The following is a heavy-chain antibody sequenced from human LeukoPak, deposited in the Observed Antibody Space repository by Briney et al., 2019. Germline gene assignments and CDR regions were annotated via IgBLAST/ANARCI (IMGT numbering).Heavy chain of an antibody. CDR2: IYYSGGT. Sequence: KPSETLSLTCTVYGGSISSDYWSWIRQPPGKGLDWIGYIYYSGGTNYNPSPKSRVTISVDTSKKQFSLKLSSVTAADTAVYYCARVGTVLDGGYWGQGILVTVSS. CDR1: GGSISSDY. J-gene: IGHJ4*02. V-gene: IGHV4-59*01. CDR3: ARVGTVLDGGY. D-gene: IGHD1-7*01.